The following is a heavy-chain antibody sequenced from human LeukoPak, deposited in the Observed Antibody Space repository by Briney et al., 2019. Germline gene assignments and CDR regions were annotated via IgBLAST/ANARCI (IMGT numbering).Heavy chain of an antibody. CDR1: GFTFSSYW. CDR3: ARMGYSSSWYSAFDI. V-gene: IGHV3-7*01. Sequence: GGSLRLSRAASGFTFSSYWMSWVRQAPGKGLEWVANIKQDGSEKYYVDSVKGRFTISRDNAKNSLYLQMNSLRAEDTAVYYCARMGYSSSWYSAFDIWGQGTMVTVSS. J-gene: IGHJ3*02. CDR2: IKQDGSEK. D-gene: IGHD6-13*01.